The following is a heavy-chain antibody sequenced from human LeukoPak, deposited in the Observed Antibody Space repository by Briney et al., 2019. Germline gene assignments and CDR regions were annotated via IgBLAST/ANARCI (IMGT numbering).Heavy chain of an antibody. CDR3: ARVRGRTTVTTSFNYYYYMDV. Sequence: SETLSLTCTVSGGSISSSSYYWGWIRQPPGKGLEWIGSIYYSGSTYYNPSLKSRVTISVDTSKNQFSLKLSSVTAADTAVYYCARVRGRTTVTTSFNYYYYMDVWGKGTTVTVSS. J-gene: IGHJ6*03. CDR1: GGSISSSSYY. D-gene: IGHD4-11*01. CDR2: IYYSGST. V-gene: IGHV4-39*07.